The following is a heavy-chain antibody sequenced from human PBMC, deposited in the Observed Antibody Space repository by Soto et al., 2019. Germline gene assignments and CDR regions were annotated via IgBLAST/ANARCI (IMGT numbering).Heavy chain of an antibody. V-gene: IGHV3-21*01. CDR1: GFTFSSYS. CDR2: LSSSSSYI. CDR3: ARGLGVGANYMAY. Sequence: GTLRLACSPSGFTFSSYSMNWVRQAPGEGLEWVSSLSSSSSYIYYADSVKGRFTISRDNAKNSLYLQMNSLRAEDTAVYYCARGLGVGANYMAYWGQGTLVTVSS. D-gene: IGHD1-26*01. J-gene: IGHJ4*02.